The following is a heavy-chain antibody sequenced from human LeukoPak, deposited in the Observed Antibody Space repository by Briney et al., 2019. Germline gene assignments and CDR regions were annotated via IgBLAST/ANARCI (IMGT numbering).Heavy chain of an antibody. CDR3: AKLGLRFLEWFHSYYFDY. J-gene: IGHJ4*02. V-gene: IGHV3-23*01. CDR1: GFTFSSYA. Sequence: GGSLRLSCAASGFTFSSYAMGWVRQAPGKGLEWVSAISGSGGSTYYADSVKGRFTISRDNSKNTLYLQMNSLRAEDTAVYYCAKLGLRFLEWFHSYYFDYWGQGTLVTVSS. CDR2: ISGSGGST. D-gene: IGHD3-3*01.